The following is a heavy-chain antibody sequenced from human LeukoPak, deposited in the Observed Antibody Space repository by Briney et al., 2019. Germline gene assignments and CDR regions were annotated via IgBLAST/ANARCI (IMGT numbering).Heavy chain of an antibody. V-gene: IGHV3-30*02. J-gene: IGHJ4*02. CDR1: GFTFSSYG. Sequence: GGSLRLSCAASGFTFSSYGMHWVRQAPGKGLEWVAFIRYDGGNKYYADSVKGRFTISRDNSKNTLYLQMNSLRAEDTAVYYCAKDPPLIVVVPAASRPPKTDYWGQGTLVTVSS. D-gene: IGHD2-2*01. CDR2: IRYDGGNK. CDR3: AKDPPLIVVVPAASRPPKTDY.